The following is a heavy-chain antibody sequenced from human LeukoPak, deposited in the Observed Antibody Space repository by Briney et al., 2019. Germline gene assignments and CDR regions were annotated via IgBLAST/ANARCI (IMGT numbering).Heavy chain of an antibody. CDR1: GYSLSSGYY. D-gene: IGHD3-22*01. CDR3: ARVYYDSSGYYPRYYYYYYMDV. Sequence: SETLSLTCTVSGYSLSSGYYWGWIRQPPGKGLEWIGSIYHSGSTYYNPSLKSRVTISVDTSKNQFSLKLSSVTAADTAVYYCARVYYDSSGYYPRYYYYYYMDVWGKGTTVTVSS. CDR2: IYHSGST. V-gene: IGHV4-38-2*02. J-gene: IGHJ6*03.